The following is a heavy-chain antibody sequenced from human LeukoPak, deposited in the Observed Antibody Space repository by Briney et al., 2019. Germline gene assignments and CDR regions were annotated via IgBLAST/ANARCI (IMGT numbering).Heavy chain of an antibody. D-gene: IGHD3-10*01. CDR3: ATNPAHYYGSGKN. J-gene: IGHJ4*02. V-gene: IGHV1-24*01. CDR1: GYTLTELS. Sequence: VSVKVSCKVSGYTLTELSMHWVRQAPGKGLEWMGGFDPEDGETIYAQKFQGRVTMTEDTSTDTAYMELSSLRSEDTAVYYCATNPAHYYGSGKNWGQGTLVTVSS. CDR2: FDPEDGET.